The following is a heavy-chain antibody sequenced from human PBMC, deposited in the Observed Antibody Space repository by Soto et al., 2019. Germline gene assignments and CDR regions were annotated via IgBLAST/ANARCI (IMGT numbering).Heavy chain of an antibody. D-gene: IGHD3-10*01. CDR2: IIPIFGTA. CDR3: ARTYYYGSGSIGGGMDV. CDR1: GGTFSSYA. V-gene: IGHV1-69*01. J-gene: IGHJ6*02. Sequence: QVQLVQSGAEVKKPGSSVKVSCKASGGTFSSYAISWVRQAPGQGLEWMGGIIPIFGTANYAQKFQGRVTITADESTSTAYMERSSLRSKDTAVYYCARTYYYGSGSIGGGMDVWGQGTTVTVSS.